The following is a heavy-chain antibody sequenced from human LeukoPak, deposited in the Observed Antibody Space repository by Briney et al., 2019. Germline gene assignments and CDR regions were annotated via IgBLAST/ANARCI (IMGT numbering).Heavy chain of an antibody. CDR2: IYSGGST. D-gene: IGHD3-16*01. CDR1: GFIVSSNY. Sequence: GGSLRLSCAASGFIVSSNYMSWVRQAPGKGLEWVSVIYSGGSTYYADSVKGRFTISRDKSKNTLYLQMNSLRPEDTAVYYCARILRGIDYWGQGILVTVSS. V-gene: IGHV3-53*01. CDR3: ARILRGIDY. J-gene: IGHJ4*02.